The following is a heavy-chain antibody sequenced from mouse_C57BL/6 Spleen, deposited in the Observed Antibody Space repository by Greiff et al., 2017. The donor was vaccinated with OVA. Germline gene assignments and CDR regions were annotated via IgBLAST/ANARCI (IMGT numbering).Heavy chain of an antibody. V-gene: IGHV2-5*01. D-gene: IGHD2-2*01. J-gene: IGHJ4*01. CDR2: IWRGGST. CDR3: AKNYGYDPYAMDY. CDR1: GFSLTSYG. Sequence: QVQLKQSGPGLVQPSQSLSITCTVSGFSLTSYGVHWVRQSPGKGLEWLGVIWRGGSTDYNAAFMSRLSITKDNSKSQVFVKMNSLQADDTAIYYCAKNYGYDPYAMDYWGQGTSVTVSS.